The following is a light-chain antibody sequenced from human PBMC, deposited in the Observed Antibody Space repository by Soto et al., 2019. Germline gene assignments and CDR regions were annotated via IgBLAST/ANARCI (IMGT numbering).Light chain of an antibody. CDR3: QQYNNWWT. CDR2: GAS. CDR1: QSVSSN. J-gene: IGKJ1*01. V-gene: IGKV3-15*01. Sequence: EIVMTQSPATLSVSPGERATLSCWASQSVSSNLAWYQQKPGQAPRLLIYGASTRATGIPGRFSGSGSGTEFTLTISSLQSEDFAIYYCQQYNNWWTFGQGTKVEIK.